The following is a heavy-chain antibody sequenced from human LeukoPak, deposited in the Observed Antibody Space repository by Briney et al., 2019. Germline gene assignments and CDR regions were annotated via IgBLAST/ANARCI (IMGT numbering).Heavy chain of an antibody. V-gene: IGHV4-59*01. Sequence: SETLSLTCTVSGGSISSYYWSWIRPPPGKGLEWIGYIYYSGSTNYNPSLKSRVTISVDTSKNQFSLKLSSVTAADTAVYYCARVATVTPFDYLGQGTLVTVSS. CDR1: GGSISSYY. J-gene: IGHJ4*02. CDR2: IYYSGST. D-gene: IGHD4-17*01. CDR3: ARVATVTPFDY.